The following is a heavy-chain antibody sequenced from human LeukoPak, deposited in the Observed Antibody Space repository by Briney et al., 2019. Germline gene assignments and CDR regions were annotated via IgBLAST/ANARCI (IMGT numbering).Heavy chain of an antibody. CDR1: GFTFSSYG. J-gene: IGHJ4*02. CDR2: ISYDGSNK. V-gene: IGHV3-30*18. CDR3: AKGPEYYDILTGYYLDY. D-gene: IGHD3-9*01. Sequence: GRSLRLSCAASGFTFSSYGTHWVRQAPGKGLEWVAVISYDGSNKYYADSVKGRFTISRDNSKNTLYLQMNSLRAEDTAVYYCAKGPEYYDILTGYYLDYWGQGTLVTVSS.